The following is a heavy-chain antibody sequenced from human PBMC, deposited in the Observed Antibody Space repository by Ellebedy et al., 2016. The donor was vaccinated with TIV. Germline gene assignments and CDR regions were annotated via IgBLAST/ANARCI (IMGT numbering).Heavy chain of an antibody. D-gene: IGHD6-19*01. V-gene: IGHV3-74*01. CDR2: MNTDGSSI. Sequence: GGSLRLXXAASGFTFSNAWMSWVRQAPGKGLVWVSRMNTDGSSIRYADSVKGRFTISRDNAKNTLYLQMNSLRAEDTAVYYCARSIAVKKNTFEIWGQGTMVTVSA. J-gene: IGHJ3*02. CDR1: GFTFSNAW. CDR3: ARSIAVKKNTFEI.